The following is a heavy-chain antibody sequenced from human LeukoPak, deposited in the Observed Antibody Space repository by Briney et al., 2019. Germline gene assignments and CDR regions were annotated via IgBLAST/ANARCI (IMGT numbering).Heavy chain of an antibody. Sequence: GGSLRLSCTVSGFSVNHNYMSWVRQSPGKGLEWVSFINSGGITYNAASVKGGFTISRDNPNNMLFLQMNSLRAEDTAVYYCARAYSGSYYEAWYFDLWGRGTLVTVSS. V-gene: IGHV3-66*01. J-gene: IGHJ2*01. CDR1: GFSVNHNY. CDR2: INSGGIT. D-gene: IGHD1-26*01. CDR3: ARAYSGSYYEAWYFDL.